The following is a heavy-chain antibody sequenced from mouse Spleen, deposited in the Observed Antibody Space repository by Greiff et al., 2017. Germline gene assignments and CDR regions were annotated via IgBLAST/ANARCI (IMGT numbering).Heavy chain of an antibody. Sequence: EVKLVESGGGLVKPGGSLKLSCAASGFTFSDYGMHWVRQAPEKGLEWVAYISSGSSTIYYADTVKGRFTISRDNAKNTLFLQMTSLRSEDTAMYYCARLNYGNYGFAYWGQGTLVTVSA. CDR3: ARLNYGNYGFAY. CDR2: ISSGSSTI. CDR1: GFTFSDYG. V-gene: IGHV5-17*01. J-gene: IGHJ3*01. D-gene: IGHD2-1*01.